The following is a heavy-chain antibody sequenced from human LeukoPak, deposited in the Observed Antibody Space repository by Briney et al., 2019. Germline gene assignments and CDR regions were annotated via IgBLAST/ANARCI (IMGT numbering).Heavy chain of an antibody. CDR2: ISGSGSTK. CDR1: GFTFSSYE. J-gene: IGHJ4*02. Sequence: GGSLRLSCAASGFTFSSYEMNWVRQAPGEGLEWVSYISGSGSTKYYTDSVEGRFTISRENAKNSLYLQMNSLRAEGTAVYYCARLQGYNFDYWGQGTLVTVSS. V-gene: IGHV3-48*03. CDR3: ARLQGYNFDY. D-gene: IGHD5-24*01.